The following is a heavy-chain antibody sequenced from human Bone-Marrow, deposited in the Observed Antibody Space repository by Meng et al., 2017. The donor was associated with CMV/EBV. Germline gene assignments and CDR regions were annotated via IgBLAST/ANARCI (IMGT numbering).Heavy chain of an antibody. CDR1: GFSLTTNEVG. CDR3: ARRLTSGPFDY. Sequence: CTFSGFSLTTNEVGVGWLRQPPGKALEWLALIYWDDDRRFSPSLKTRLTITKDTTKNQVALTMANMDPVDTATYFCARRLTSGPFDYWGQGILVTVSS. V-gene: IGHV2-5*02. D-gene: IGHD3-16*01. CDR2: IYWDDDR. J-gene: IGHJ4*02.